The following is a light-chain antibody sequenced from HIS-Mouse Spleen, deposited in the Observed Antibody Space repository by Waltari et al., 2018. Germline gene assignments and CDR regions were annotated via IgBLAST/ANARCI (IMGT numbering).Light chain of an antibody. V-gene: IGLV2-14*03. J-gene: IGLJ2*01. CDR2: DVS. CDR3: SSYTSSSFNVV. Sequence: QSALTQPASVSGSPGQSITISCTGTSSEVGGYNYVSWYQQHPGKAPKLMIYDVSNRPSGGSNRFSGSKSGNTASLTISGLQAEDEADYYCSSYTSSSFNVVFGGGTKLTVL. CDR1: SSEVGGYNY.